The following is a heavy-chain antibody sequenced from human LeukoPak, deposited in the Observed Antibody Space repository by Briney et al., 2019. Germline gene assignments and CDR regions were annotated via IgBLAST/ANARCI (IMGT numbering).Heavy chain of an antibody. CDR3: ARDVGRTYYDFWGGPNFDY. J-gene: IGHJ4*02. Sequence: SETLSLTCTVSGGSISSSSDYWGWIRQAPGNGLEWIGSIYYHEDTYYNSSLKSRVTISVDTSKNQFSLKLNSVTAADTAVYYCARDVGRTYYDFWGGPNFDYWGQGTLVTVSS. CDR1: GGSISSSSDY. D-gene: IGHD3-3*01. CDR2: IYYHEDT. V-gene: IGHV4-39*02.